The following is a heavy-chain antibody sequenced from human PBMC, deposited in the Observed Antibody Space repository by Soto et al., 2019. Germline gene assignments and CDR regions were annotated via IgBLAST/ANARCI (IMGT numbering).Heavy chain of an antibody. V-gene: IGHV3-23*01. Sequence: EVQLLESGGGLVQPGGSLRLSCAASGFTFSSYAMSWVRQAPGKGLEWVSAISGSGGSTYYADSVKGRFTISRDNSKKGLYLQVNSLRAEDTAVYYCAKDEVGAVYYYYYGMDVWGQGTTVTVSS. CDR2: ISGSGGST. D-gene: IGHD1-26*01. CDR3: AKDEVGAVYYYYYGMDV. J-gene: IGHJ6*02. CDR1: GFTFSSYA.